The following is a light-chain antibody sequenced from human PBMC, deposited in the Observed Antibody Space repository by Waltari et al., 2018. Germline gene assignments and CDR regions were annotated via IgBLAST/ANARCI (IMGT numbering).Light chain of an antibody. CDR2: VNSDGSH. J-gene: IGLJ3*02. CDR1: RRHSSNV. CDR3: QTGGHGTWV. Sequence: QLVVTQSPSASASLGASVKLTRTLSRRHSSNVIAWLKQQPENGPRYLMKVNSDGSHSRGDVIPDRFSGSSSGAERYLTISSLQAEDEADYYCQTGGHGTWVFGGGTKLTVL. V-gene: IGLV4-69*01.